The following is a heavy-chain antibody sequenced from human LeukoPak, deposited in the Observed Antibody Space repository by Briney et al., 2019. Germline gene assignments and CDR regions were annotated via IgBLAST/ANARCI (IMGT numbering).Heavy chain of an antibody. D-gene: IGHD1-26*01. CDR3: AKDSGTYWGSFDS. CDR1: GYTFSPYW. Sequence: PGGSLRLSCVASGYTFSPYWMSWVRQTPGKGLEWVSGISAGDGTTYYADSVKGRFTVSRDNSKSTLYLRMNSLRVEDTAVYYCAKDSGTYWGSFDSWGQGTLVTVSS. CDR2: ISAGDGTT. J-gene: IGHJ4*02. V-gene: IGHV3-23*01.